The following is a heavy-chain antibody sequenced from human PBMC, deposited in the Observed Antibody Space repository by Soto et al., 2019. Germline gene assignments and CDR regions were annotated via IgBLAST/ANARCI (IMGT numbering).Heavy chain of an antibody. CDR2: INPNSGGT. CDR1: GYTFTAYY. Sequence: ASVKVSCKASGYTFTAYYIHWVRQAPGQGLEWMGWINPNSGGTKYVQRFQGWVTMTWDTSISTAYMEVSRLRSDDTAVYYCARGSRYSFDYWGQGTLVTAPQ. J-gene: IGHJ4*02. D-gene: IGHD2-2*01. V-gene: IGHV1-2*04. CDR3: ARGSRYSFDY.